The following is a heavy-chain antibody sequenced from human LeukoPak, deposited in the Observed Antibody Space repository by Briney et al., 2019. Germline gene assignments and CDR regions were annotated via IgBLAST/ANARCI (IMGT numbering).Heavy chain of an antibody. CDR1: GGSISSYY. Sequence: SETLSLTCTVSGGSISSYYWSWIRQPPGKGLEWIGYIYYSGSTNYNPSLKSRVTISVDTSKNQFSLNLSSVTAADTAVYFCARGTYDSYGMDVWGQGTTVTVSS. CDR3: ARGTYDSYGMDV. V-gene: IGHV4-59*12. CDR2: IYYSGST. D-gene: IGHD3-10*01. J-gene: IGHJ6*02.